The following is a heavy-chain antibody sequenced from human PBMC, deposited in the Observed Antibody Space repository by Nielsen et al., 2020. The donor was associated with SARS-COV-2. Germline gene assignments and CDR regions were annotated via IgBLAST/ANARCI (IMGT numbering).Heavy chain of an antibody. Sequence: WVRQAPGQGLEYMGIINPSGGSTRYAQKFQGRVTMTRDTSTRTVYMELSSLKSEDTAVYYCARGDGYSYGYWGQGTLVTVS. CDR3: ARGDGYSYGY. D-gene: IGHD5-24*01. V-gene: IGHV1-46*01. J-gene: IGHJ4*02. CDR2: INPSGGST.